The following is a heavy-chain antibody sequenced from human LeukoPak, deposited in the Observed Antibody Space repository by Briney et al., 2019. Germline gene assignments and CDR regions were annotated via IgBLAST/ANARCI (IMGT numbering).Heavy chain of an antibody. CDR3: TRSSRSGYDTFDC. CDR2: IYHSGST. J-gene: IGHJ4*02. Sequence: PSQTLSLTCTVSGGSISSGASYWSWIRQLPGKGLEWIGYIYHSGSTYYNPSLKSRVSISLDTSKNQVSLTLTSVTAADTAVYYCTRSSRSGYDTFDCWGQGTLVTVSS. D-gene: IGHD5-12*01. V-gene: IGHV4-31*03. CDR1: GGSISSGASY.